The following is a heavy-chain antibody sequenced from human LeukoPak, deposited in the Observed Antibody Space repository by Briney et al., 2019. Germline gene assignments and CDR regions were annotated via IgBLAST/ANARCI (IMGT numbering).Heavy chain of an antibody. J-gene: IGHJ6*02. Sequence: ASVKVSCKTSGYTFTSDGISWVRQAPGQGLEWMGWIGTYKGNTNYAQMFQGRVTMTTDTSTSTAYMELKNLRSDDTAVYYCARADRRGYSYGYYYYYGMDVWGQGTTVTVSS. CDR1: GYTFTSDG. CDR2: IGTYKGNT. V-gene: IGHV1-18*01. D-gene: IGHD5-18*01. CDR3: ARADRRGYSYGYYYYYGMDV.